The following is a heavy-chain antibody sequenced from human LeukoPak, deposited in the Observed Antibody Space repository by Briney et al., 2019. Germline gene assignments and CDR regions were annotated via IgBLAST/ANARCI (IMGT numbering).Heavy chain of an antibody. J-gene: IGHJ4*02. D-gene: IGHD2-2*01. CDR3: AKIDAS. CDR2: INSDGSIT. V-gene: IGHV3-74*01. Sequence: GGSLRLSCAACGFTFSRNWMHWVRQAPGKGLVWVSRINSDGSITNYADSVKGRFTISRDNAKNTLYLQMSSLRAEDTAVYYCAKIDASWGQGTLVTVCS. CDR1: GFTFSRNW.